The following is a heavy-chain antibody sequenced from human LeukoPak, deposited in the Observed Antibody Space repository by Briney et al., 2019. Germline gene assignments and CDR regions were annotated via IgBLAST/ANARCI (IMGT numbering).Heavy chain of an antibody. CDR3: ARGNKWFGDKLYYYYYYMDV. J-gene: IGHJ6*03. CDR2: MNPNSGNT. CDR1: GYTFTSYD. Sequence: ASVKVSCKASGYTFTSYDINWVRQATGQGLEWMGWMNPNSGNTGYAQKFQGRVTITRNTSISTAYMELSSLRSEDTAVYYCARGNKWFGDKLYYYYYYMDVWGKGTTVTVSS. V-gene: IGHV1-8*03. D-gene: IGHD3-10*01.